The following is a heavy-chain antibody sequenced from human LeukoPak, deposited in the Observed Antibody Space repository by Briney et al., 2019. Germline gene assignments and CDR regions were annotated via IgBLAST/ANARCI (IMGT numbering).Heavy chain of an antibody. D-gene: IGHD3-10*01. J-gene: IGHJ3*02. CDR2: IYYSGST. Sequence: SETLSLTCTVSGGSISSYYRSWIRQPPGKGLEWIAYIYYSGSTNYNPSLKSRVTISVDTSKNQFSLKLSSVTAADTAVYYCARAEGYYYGSGSHAFDIWGQGTMVTVSS. CDR1: GGSISSYY. CDR3: ARAEGYYYGSGSHAFDI. V-gene: IGHV4-59*01.